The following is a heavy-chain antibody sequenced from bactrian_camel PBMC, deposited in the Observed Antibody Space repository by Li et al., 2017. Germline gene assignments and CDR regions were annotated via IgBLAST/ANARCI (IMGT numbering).Heavy chain of an antibody. D-gene: IGHD2*01. V-gene: IGHV3S53*01. CDR3: VGAVVAGLDDLNPWLFGS. CDR2: VSPSGSA. J-gene: IGHJ4*01. Sequence: HVQLVESGGGSVQAGGSLRLSCTAPGFTSNTCGLRWYRQGTGEQREWLSSVSPSGSADYADSVKGRFAVSRDNAKNTVYLQMNSLKSEDPAVYYCVGAVVAGLDDLNPWLFGSWGQGTQVTVS. CDR1: GFTSNTCG.